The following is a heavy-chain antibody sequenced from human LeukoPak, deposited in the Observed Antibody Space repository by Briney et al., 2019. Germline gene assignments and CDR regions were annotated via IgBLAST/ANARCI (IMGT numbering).Heavy chain of an antibody. Sequence: ASVKVPCKASGYSFTGYNIHWLRQAPGQGLEWMGRINPHSGGTRFAQKFQDRITITIDKSDNTVYMELNSVTSGDTAVYLCARSGNLIAASVTKDYYYYMDVWGKGITVTVSS. CDR3: ARSGNLIAASVTKDYYYYMDV. J-gene: IGHJ6*03. CDR1: GYSFTGYN. CDR2: INPHSGGT. V-gene: IGHV1-2*06. D-gene: IGHD6-13*01.